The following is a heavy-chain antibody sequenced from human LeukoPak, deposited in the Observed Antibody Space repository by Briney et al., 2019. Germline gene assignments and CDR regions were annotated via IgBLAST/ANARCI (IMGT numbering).Heavy chain of an antibody. D-gene: IGHD4-23*01. CDR2: ISHDGTKE. J-gene: IGHJ5*02. CDR1: GFTFLDYP. Sequence: GGSLRLPRKASGFTFLDYPMHWVRQPPRKGLEGVAVISHDGTKEYYSDSVQGRFTISRDNSKNTLFLHMNSLRLEDTAIYYCARDYLTVESPGYLDLWGQGTLVTVSS. CDR3: ARDYLTVESPGYLDL. V-gene: IGHV3-30-3*01.